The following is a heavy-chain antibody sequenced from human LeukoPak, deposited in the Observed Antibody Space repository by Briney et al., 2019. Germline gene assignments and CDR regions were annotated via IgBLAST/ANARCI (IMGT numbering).Heavy chain of an antibody. D-gene: IGHD2-2*01. CDR2: IYYSGST. CDR3: ARDRGDYCSSTSCYGGVDY. V-gene: IGHV4-30-4*08. J-gene: IGHJ4*02. Sequence: PSETLSLTCTVSGGSISSGDYYWSWIRQPPGKGLEWIGYIYYSGSTYYNPSLKSRVTISVDTSKNQFSLKLSSVTAADTAVYYCARDRGDYCSSTSCYGGVDYWGQGTLATVSS. CDR1: GGSISSGDYY.